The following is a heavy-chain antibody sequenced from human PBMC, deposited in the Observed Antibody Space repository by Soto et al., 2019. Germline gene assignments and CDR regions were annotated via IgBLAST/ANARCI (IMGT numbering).Heavy chain of an antibody. CDR3: ARVIWPTYCGGDCYSGPGYGMDV. Sequence: PSETLSLTCAVYGGSFSGYYWSWIRQPPGKGLEWIGEINHSGSTNYNPSLKSRVTISVDTSKNQFSLKLSSVTAEDTAVYYCARVIWPTYCGGDCYSGPGYGMDVWGQGTTVTVSS. V-gene: IGHV4-34*01. CDR1: GGSFSGYY. D-gene: IGHD2-21*02. J-gene: IGHJ6*02. CDR2: INHSGST.